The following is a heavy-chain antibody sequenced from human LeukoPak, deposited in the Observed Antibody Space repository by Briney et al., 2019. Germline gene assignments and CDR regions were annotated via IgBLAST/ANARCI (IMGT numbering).Heavy chain of an antibody. Sequence: KPSETLSLTCTVSGGSISSYYWSWIRQPAGKGLEWIGRIYTSGSTNYNPSLKSRVTMSVDTSKNQSSLKLSSVTAADTAVYYCARDYGLLWFGRTVYYFDYWGQGTLVTVSS. V-gene: IGHV4-4*07. CDR1: GGSISSYY. D-gene: IGHD3-10*01. J-gene: IGHJ4*02. CDR2: IYTSGST. CDR3: ARDYGLLWFGRTVYYFDY.